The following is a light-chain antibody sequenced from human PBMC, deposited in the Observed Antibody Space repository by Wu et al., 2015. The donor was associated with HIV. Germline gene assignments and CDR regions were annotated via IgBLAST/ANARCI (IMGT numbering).Light chain of an antibody. V-gene: IGKV1-5*03. Sequence: DIQMTQSPSTLSASVGDRVTITCRASQSISSWLAWYQQKPGKAPKLLMYKTSILESGVPSRFSGSGSGTEFTLTISNLQPDDFATYYCQQYKNDLWTFGQGTKGGNQT. CDR1: QSISSW. CDR3: QQYKNDLWT. J-gene: IGKJ1*01. CDR2: KTS.